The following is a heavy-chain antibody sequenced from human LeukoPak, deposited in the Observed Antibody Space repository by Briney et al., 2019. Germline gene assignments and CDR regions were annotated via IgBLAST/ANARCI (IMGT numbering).Heavy chain of an antibody. V-gene: IGHV4-39*01. CDR1: GGSISSSSYY. CDR2: IYYSGST. D-gene: IGHD6-19*01. CDR3: ARHIEQWLVRFRSGVGPYYGMDV. J-gene: IGHJ6*02. Sequence: PSETLSLTCTVSGGSISSSSYYWGWIRQPPGKGLEWIGSIYYSGSTYYNPSLKSRVSISVDTSKNQFSLKLSSVTAADTAVYYCARHIEQWLVRFRSGVGPYYGMDVWGQGTTVTVSS.